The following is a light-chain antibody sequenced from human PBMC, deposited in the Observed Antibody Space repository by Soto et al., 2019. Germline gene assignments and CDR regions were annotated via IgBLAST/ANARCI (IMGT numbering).Light chain of an antibody. Sequence: IVLTQSPGTLSLSPGDRATLSCRASQSVSSNYLGWYQQKPGQAPRLLLYGASSRAIGIPDRFSGSGSGTDLTLTTSRLEPEDFAVYYCKQYDTSPPLTFGGGTKVEIK. CDR3: KQYDTSPPLT. J-gene: IGKJ4*01. V-gene: IGKV3-20*01. CDR1: QSVSSNY. CDR2: GAS.